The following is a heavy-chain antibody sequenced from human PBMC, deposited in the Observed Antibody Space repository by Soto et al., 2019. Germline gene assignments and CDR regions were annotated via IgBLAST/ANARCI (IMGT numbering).Heavy chain of an antibody. CDR3: ARVPGP. CDR2: IYNTGST. CDR1: GASISRYY. J-gene: IGHJ5*02. V-gene: IGHV4-59*12. Sequence: SETLSLTCTVSGASISRYYWSWIRQSPGKGLEWIGYIYNTGSTIYNPSLKSRVTISVDRSKNQFSLKLSSVTAADTAVYYCARVPGPWGQGTLVTVSS.